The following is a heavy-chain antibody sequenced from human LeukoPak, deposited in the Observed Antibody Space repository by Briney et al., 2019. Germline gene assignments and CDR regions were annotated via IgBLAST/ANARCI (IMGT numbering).Heavy chain of an antibody. CDR3: ARDNMEVAPGSYGY. D-gene: IGHD3-10*01. V-gene: IGHV3-23*01. J-gene: IGHJ4*02. CDR2: ISGSGGNT. Sequence: GGTLRLSCAVSGITLSNYGMSWVRQAPGKGLEWVSGISGSGGNTYYADSVKGRFTIPRDNSKNTLYLQMNSLRAEDTAVYYCARDNMEVAPGSYGYWGQGTLVTVSS. CDR1: GITLSNYG.